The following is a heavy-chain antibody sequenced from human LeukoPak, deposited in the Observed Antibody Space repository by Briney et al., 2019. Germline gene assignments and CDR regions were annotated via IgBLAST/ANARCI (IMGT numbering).Heavy chain of an antibody. J-gene: IGHJ4*02. Sequence: SETLSLTCTVSGGSISSSSYYWGWIRQPPGKGLEWIGSIYYSGSTYYNPSLKSRVTISVDTSKNQFSLKLSSVTAADTAVYYCARERSGWYWDYWGQGTLVTVSS. CDR2: IYYSGST. CDR1: GGSISSSSYY. V-gene: IGHV4-39*07. D-gene: IGHD6-19*01. CDR3: ARERSGWYWDY.